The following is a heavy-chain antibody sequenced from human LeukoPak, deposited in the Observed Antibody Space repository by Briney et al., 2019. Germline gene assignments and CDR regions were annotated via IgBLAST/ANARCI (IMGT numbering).Heavy chain of an antibody. Sequence: ASVKVSCKASGYTFTTHDINWVRQATGQGLEWLGWMSPNSGDTGYAQKFQGRVTMTRDTSTSTVYMELSSLRSEDTAVYYCARGGRGSYYSAFDIWGQGTMVTVSS. CDR3: ARGGRGSYYSAFDI. D-gene: IGHD1-26*01. CDR2: MSPNSGDT. V-gene: IGHV1-8*01. J-gene: IGHJ3*02. CDR1: GYTFTTHD.